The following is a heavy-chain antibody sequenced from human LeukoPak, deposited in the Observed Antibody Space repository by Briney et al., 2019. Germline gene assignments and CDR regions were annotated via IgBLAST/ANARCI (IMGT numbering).Heavy chain of an antibody. D-gene: IGHD6-13*01. Sequence: SETLSLTWTLSGASSGSSTYYWGWIRQPPGKGLDWIGSIYYSGSTYYNPSLKSRVTMSVDTSKNQSSLKLSSVTAADTAVYYCARHAGGISATGTRPFDYWGQGTLVTVSS. CDR2: IYYSGST. J-gene: IGHJ4*02. V-gene: IGHV4-39*01. CDR1: GASSGSSTYY. CDR3: ARHAGGISATGTRPFDY.